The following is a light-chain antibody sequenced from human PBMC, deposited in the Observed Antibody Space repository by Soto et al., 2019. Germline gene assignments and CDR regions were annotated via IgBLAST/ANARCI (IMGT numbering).Light chain of an antibody. CDR2: AAS. CDR3: QQYYSYPPT. CDR1: QGISSY. Sequence: AIRMTQSPSSFSASTGYRFTITCRASQGISSYLAWYQQKPGKAPKLLIYAASTLQSGVPSRFSGSGSGTDFTLTISCLQSEDFATYYCQQYYSYPPTFGQGTKVDI. J-gene: IGKJ1*01. V-gene: IGKV1-8*01.